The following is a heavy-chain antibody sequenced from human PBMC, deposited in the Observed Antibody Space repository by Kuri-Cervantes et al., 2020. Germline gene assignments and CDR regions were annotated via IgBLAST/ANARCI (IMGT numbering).Heavy chain of an antibody. V-gene: IGHV4-59*01. CDR1: GGSISNYY. CDR3: ARTNDAFDI. Sequence: GSLRLSCTVSGGSISNYYWSWIRQPPGKGLEWIGYIYYSGSTNYNPSLKSRVTISVDTSKNQFSLKLSSVTAADTAVYYCARTNDAFDIWGQGTMVTVSS. J-gene: IGHJ3*02. CDR2: IYYSGST.